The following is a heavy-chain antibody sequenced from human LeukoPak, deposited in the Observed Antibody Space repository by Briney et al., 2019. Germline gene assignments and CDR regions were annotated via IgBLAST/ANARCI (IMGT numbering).Heavy chain of an antibody. V-gene: IGHV4-39*01. CDR3: ARGVVPDYYDIIGWFDP. D-gene: IGHD3-22*01. CDR1: GGSISSSRDY. CDR2: IYYSGST. J-gene: IGHJ5*02. Sequence: SETLSLTCTVSGGSISSSRDYWAWLRQPPGKGLEWIANIYYSGSTYYSPSLKSRVTISVDTSKNQFSLKLSSVTAADTAVYYCARGVVPDYYDIIGWFDPWGQGTLVTVSS.